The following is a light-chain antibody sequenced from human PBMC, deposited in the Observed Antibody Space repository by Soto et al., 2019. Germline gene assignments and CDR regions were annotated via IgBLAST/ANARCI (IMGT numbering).Light chain of an antibody. J-gene: IGLJ3*02. CDR3: QSYDGTNRV. CDR1: SGSIASNY. Sequence: NFMLTKHHSVSESPGKTVTISCTRSSGSIASNYVQWYQQRPGSSPTTVIYENNQRPSGVPDRFSGSIDSSSNSASLTVSGLKPEDEADYYSQSYDGTNRVFGGGTKLTVL. V-gene: IGLV6-57*01. CDR2: ENN.